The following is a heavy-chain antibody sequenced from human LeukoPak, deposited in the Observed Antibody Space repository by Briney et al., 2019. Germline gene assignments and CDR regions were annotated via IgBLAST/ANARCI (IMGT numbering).Heavy chain of an antibody. CDR2: INHSGST. V-gene: IGHV4-34*01. CDR1: GGSFSGYY. CDR3: ARGLPPDY. Sequence: SVTLSLTCAVYGGSFSGYYWSWIRQPPGKGLEWIGEINHSGSTNYNPSLKSRVTISVDTSKNQFSLKLSSVTAADTAVYYCARGLPPDYWGQGTLVTVSS. J-gene: IGHJ4*02.